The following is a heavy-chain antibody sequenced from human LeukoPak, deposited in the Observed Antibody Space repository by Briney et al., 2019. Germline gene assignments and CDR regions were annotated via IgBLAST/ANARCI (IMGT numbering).Heavy chain of an antibody. CDR2: INHSGST. CDR3: ARGRWYSHYGLDV. V-gene: IGHV4-34*01. J-gene: IGHJ6*02. Sequence: SETLSLTCAVYGGSFSGYYWSWIRQPPGKGLEWRGEINHSGSTNDKPSLKSVVTISVDTSKTPFSVQMSSVTAADTAVYYCARGRWYSHYGLDVWGQGTPVTVSS. D-gene: IGHD2-15*01. CDR1: GGSFSGYY.